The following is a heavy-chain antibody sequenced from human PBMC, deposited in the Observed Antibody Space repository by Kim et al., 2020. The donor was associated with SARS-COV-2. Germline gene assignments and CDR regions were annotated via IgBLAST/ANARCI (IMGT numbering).Heavy chain of an antibody. V-gene: IGHV4-34*01. CDR1: GGSFSGYY. J-gene: IGHJ4*02. Sequence: SETLSLTCAVYGGSFSGYYWSWIRQPPGKGLEWIGEINHSGSTNYNPSLKSRVTISVDTSKNQFSLKLSSVTAADTAVYYCARGGFRTIAVAGTSLRYFDYWGQGTLVTVSS. CDR3: ARGGFRTIAVAGTSLRYFDY. D-gene: IGHD6-19*01. CDR2: INHSGST.